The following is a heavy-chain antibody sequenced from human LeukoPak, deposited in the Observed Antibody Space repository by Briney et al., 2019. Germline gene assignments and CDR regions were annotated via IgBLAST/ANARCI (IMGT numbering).Heavy chain of an antibody. CDR1: GFTFSSYG. CDR3: ARGPSIVVVPAATPGDY. J-gene: IGHJ4*02. D-gene: IGHD2-2*01. V-gene: IGHV3-33*01. CDR2: IWYDGSNK. Sequence: GRSLRLSCAASGFTFSSYGMHWVRRAPGKGLEWVAVIWYDGSNKYYADSVKGRFTISRDNSKNTLYLQMNSLRAEDTAVYYCARGPSIVVVPAATPGDYWGQGTLVTVSS.